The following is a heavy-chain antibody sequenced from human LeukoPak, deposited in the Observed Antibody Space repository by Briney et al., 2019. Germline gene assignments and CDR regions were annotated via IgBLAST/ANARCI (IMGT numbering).Heavy chain of an antibody. V-gene: IGHV1-2*02. CDR1: GYRFISNY. CDR3: AREGSYCVGGDCYSFDF. CDR2: MHPGNGNT. J-gene: IGHJ4*02. D-gene: IGHD2-21*02. Sequence: GASVKVSCKASGYRFISNYIQWVRQAPGLGPEWVGWMHPGNGNTRYAEKFQGRVTMTRDTSINTAYLDLNSLRSDDTAVYYCAREGSYCVGGDCYSFDFLGQGTLIAVSS.